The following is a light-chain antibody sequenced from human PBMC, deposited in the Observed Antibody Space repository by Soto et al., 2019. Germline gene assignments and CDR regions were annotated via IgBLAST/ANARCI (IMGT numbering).Light chain of an antibody. CDR3: HQRGNWPAT. CDR1: QSVNNF. V-gene: IGKV3-11*01. Sequence: PGTISKDRKKGAKRSCMASQSVNNFLAWYQQKPGQAPRLLIYDASYRAAGIPTRFSGSGSGIEFPLSFCSLEPEDCALYCCHQRGNWPATFGPGTKVDIK. CDR2: DAS. J-gene: IGKJ3*01.